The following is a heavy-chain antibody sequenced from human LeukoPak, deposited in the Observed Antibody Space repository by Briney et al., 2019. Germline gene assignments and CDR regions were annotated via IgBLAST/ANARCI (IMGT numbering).Heavy chain of an antibody. CDR3: ARDFTSSSWPDYYYGMDV. J-gene: IGHJ6*02. D-gene: IGHD6-13*01. V-gene: IGHV4-59*01. CDR1: GGSISSSY. CDR2: IYYSGST. Sequence: SETLSLTCTVSGGSISSSYWSWIRQPPGKGLEWIGYIYYSGSTNYNPSLKSRVTISVDTSKNQFSLKLSSVTAADTAVYYCARDFTSSSWPDYYYGMDVWGQGTTVTVSS.